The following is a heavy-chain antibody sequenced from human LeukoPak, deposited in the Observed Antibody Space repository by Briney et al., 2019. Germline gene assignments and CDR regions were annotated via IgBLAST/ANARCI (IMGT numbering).Heavy chain of an antibody. D-gene: IGHD1-26*01. CDR3: ARDSGSYYVFDY. Sequence: GASVKVSCKASGGTFSSYAISWVRQAPGQGLEWMGGIIPIFGTANYAQKFQGRVTITADKSTSTAYMGLSSLRSEDTAVYYCARDSGSYYVFDYWGQGTLVTVSS. CDR2: IIPIFGTA. CDR1: GGTFSSYA. V-gene: IGHV1-69*06. J-gene: IGHJ4*02.